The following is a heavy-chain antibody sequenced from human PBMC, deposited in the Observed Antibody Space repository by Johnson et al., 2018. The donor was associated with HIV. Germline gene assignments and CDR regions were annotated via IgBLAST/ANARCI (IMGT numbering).Heavy chain of an antibody. CDR2: IWYDGSNK. D-gene: IGHD6-13*01. V-gene: IGHV3-33*06. CDR3: AKKGRAAAEGGVGAFDI. Sequence: QEQLVESGGGVVQPGRSLRLSCAASGFTFSSYGMHWVRQAPGKGLEWVALIWYDGSNKYYADSVKGRFTISRDNSKNTLYLQMNSLRAEDTAVYYCAKKGRAAAEGGVGAFDIWGQGTMVTVSS. J-gene: IGHJ3*02. CDR1: GFTFSSYG.